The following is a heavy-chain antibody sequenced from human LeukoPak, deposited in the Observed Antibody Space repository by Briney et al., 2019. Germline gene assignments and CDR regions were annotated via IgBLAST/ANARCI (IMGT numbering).Heavy chain of an antibody. CDR2: ISGSGGST. J-gene: IGHJ4*02. V-gene: IGHV3-23*01. CDR3: ARVPMTTVTTFDY. D-gene: IGHD4-17*01. CDR1: GFTFSSYG. Sequence: GGSLRLSCAASGFTFSSYGMSWVRQAPGKGLEWVSAISGSGGSTYYADSVKGRFTISRDNSKNTLYLQMNSLRAEDTAVYYCARVPMTTVTTFDYWGQGTLVTVSS.